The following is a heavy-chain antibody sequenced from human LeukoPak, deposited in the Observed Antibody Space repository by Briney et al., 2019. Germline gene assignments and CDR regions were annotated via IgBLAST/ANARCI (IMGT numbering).Heavy chain of an antibody. Sequence: ASVKVSCKASGYTFTSYGINWVRQAPGQGLEWVGWISTYNGHTNYAQKFQGRITIIADKSTNTASMELSSLRFEDTAVYYCASGGVVTNPWGQYQFDYWGQGTLVTVSS. CDR3: ASGGVVTNPWGQYQFDY. J-gene: IGHJ4*02. CDR1: GYTFTSYG. D-gene: IGHD3-22*01. V-gene: IGHV1-18*01. CDR2: ISTYNGHT.